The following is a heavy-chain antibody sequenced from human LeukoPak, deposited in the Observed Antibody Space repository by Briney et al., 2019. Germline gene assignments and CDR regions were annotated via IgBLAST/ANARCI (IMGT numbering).Heavy chain of an antibody. D-gene: IGHD3-3*01. J-gene: IGHJ4*02. CDR3: ARDRYDFWSGYQGDFDY. V-gene: IGHV1-2*06. CDR2: INPNSGGT. Sequence: ASVKVSCKASGYTFTGYYMHWVRQAPGQGLEWMGRINPNSGGTNYAQKFQGRVTMTRDTSISTAYMELSRLRSDDTAVYYCARDRYDFWSGYQGDFDYWGREPWSPSPQ. CDR1: GYTFTGYY.